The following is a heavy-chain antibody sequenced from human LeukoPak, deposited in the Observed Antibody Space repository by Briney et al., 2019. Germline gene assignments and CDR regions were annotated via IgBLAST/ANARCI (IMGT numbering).Heavy chain of an antibody. J-gene: IGHJ4*02. CDR3: AREGEPYSSGWYIGGY. V-gene: IGHV3-30-3*01. D-gene: IGHD6-19*01. Sequence: GRSLRLSCAASGFTFSTYAMHWVRQAPGKGLEWVALISYHGNNEYYADSVKGRFTISRDNSKNTLHLQMNSLRPEDTAVYYCAREGEPYSSGWYIGGYWGQGTLVTVSS. CDR2: ISYHGNNE. CDR1: GFTFSTYA.